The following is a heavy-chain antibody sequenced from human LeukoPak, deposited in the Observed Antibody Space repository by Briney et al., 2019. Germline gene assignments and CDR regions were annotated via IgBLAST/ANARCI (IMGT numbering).Heavy chain of an antibody. D-gene: IGHD5-24*01. J-gene: IGHJ4*02. Sequence: GGSLRLSCAASGFTFSSYWMSWVRQAPGKGLEWVANIKQDGGEKYYVDSVKGRFTISRDNAKNSLYLQMNSMRAEDTAVYYCARAAVEMATIDFDYWGQGTLVTVSS. CDR3: ARAAVEMATIDFDY. V-gene: IGHV3-7*01. CDR1: GFTFSSYW. CDR2: IKQDGGEK.